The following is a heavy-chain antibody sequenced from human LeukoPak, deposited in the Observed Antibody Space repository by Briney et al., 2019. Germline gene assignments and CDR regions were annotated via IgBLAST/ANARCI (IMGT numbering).Heavy chain of an antibody. CDR3: ARGGSSWDFAFDI. Sequence: GGSLRLSCAASRFIFSSYAMHWVRQAPRKGLEWVAVLSYDGSDKYYADSVKGRFTISRDNSRNTLYLQMNSLRTEDTAMYYCARGGSSWDFAFDIWGQETMVTVSS. D-gene: IGHD6-13*01. J-gene: IGHJ3*02. CDR1: RFIFSSYA. V-gene: IGHV3-30*04. CDR2: LSYDGSDK.